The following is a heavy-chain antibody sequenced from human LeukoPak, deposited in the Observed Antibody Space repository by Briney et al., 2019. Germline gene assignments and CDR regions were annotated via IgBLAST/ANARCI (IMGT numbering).Heavy chain of an antibody. CDR1: GFTFDDYA. D-gene: IGHD6-13*01. CDR3: AKDGSSSSPFDY. V-gene: IGHV3-43*02. CDR2: ISGDGGST. Sequence: GGSLRLSCAASGFTFDDYAMHWVRHAPGEGLEWVSLISGDGGSTYYADSVKGRFTISRDNSKNSLYLQTNSLRTEDTALYYCAKDGSSSSPFDYWGQGTLVTVSS. J-gene: IGHJ4*02.